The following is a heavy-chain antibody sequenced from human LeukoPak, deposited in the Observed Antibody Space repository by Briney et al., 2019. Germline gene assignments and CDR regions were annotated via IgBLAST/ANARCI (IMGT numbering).Heavy chain of an antibody. V-gene: IGHV4-61*02. CDR2: IYTSGST. CDR3: ATDPGDAFDV. J-gene: IGHJ3*01. Sequence: SQTLSLTCTVSGGSISSGSYYWSWIRQPAGKGLEWLGRIYTSGSTNYNPSLKIRVTISVDTSKNQFSLKLSSVTAADTAVYYCATDPGDAFDVWGQGTMVTVSS. CDR1: GGSISSGSYY.